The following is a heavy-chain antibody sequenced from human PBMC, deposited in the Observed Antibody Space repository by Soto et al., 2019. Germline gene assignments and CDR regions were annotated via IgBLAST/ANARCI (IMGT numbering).Heavy chain of an antibody. Sequence: SETLSLTCTVSGGSISSGGYYWSWIRQHPGKGLEWIGYIYYSGSTYYNPSLKSRVTISVDTSKNQFSLKVSSVTAADTAVYYCARVDLVTTSYYGMDVWGQGTTVTVSS. D-gene: IGHD4-17*01. CDR1: GGSISSGGYY. J-gene: IGHJ6*02. CDR3: ARVDLVTTSYYGMDV. CDR2: IYYSGST. V-gene: IGHV4-31*03.